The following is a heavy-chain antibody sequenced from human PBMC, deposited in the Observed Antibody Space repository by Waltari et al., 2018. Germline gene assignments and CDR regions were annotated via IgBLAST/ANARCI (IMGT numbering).Heavy chain of an antibody. CDR1: GGSISSGSYY. D-gene: IGHD3-16*01. J-gene: IGHJ4*02. CDR2: IYTSGST. V-gene: IGHV4-61*02. CDR3: ARVGGGKGYYFDY. Sequence: QVQLQESGPGLVKPSQTLSLTCTVSGGSISSGSYYWSWIRQPAGKGLEWIGRIYTSGSTNYHPSLKSRVTISVDTSKNQFSLKLSSVTAADTAVYYCARVGGGKGYYFDYWGQGTLVTVSS.